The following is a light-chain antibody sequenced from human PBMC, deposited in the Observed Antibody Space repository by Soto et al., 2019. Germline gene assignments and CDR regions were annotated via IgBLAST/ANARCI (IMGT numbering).Light chain of an antibody. V-gene: IGKV1-5*03. J-gene: IGKJ1*01. CDR2: KAS. CDR1: QSISSW. CDR3: QQYNSYSWT. Sequence: DIQMTQSPSTLPASVGDRVTISFRASQSISSWLAWYQQKPGKAPKLLIYKASSLESGVPSRFSGSGSGTEFTLTISSLRPDDFATYYCQQYNSYSWTFGQGTKVDIK.